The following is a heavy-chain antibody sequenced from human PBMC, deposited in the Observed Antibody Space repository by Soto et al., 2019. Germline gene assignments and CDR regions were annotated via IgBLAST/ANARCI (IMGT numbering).Heavy chain of an antibody. CDR1: GGTFSSYA. D-gene: IGHD6-13*01. J-gene: IGHJ4*02. Sequence: GASVKVSCTASGGTFSSYAISWVRQAPGQGLEWMGGIIPIFGTANYAQKFQGRVTITADESTSTAYMELSSLRTEDTAVYYCAKVSSSGWYGEFDYWGQGTLVTVSS. CDR3: AKVSSSGWYGEFDY. CDR2: IIPIFGTA. V-gene: IGHV1-69*13.